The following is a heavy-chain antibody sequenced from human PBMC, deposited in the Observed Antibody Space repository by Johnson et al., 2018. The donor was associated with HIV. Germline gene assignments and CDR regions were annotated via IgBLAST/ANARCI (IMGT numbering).Heavy chain of an antibody. V-gene: IGHV3-15*01. J-gene: IGHJ3*02. CDR1: GFTFDDYG. D-gene: IGHD3-16*01. Sequence: VQLVESGGGVVRPGGSVRLSCVVEGFTFDDYGMSWVRQAPGKGLEWVGQIKRKTDGGTTDYSAPVKGRFIISRDDSKNTLYLQMNSLKIDDTAVYYCTRGVNSEGGSIWGQGTMVTVSS. CDR2: IKRKTDGGTT. CDR3: TRGVNSEGGSI.